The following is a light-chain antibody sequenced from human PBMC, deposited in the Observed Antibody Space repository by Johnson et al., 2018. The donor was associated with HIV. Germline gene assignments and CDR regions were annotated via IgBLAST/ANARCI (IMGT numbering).Light chain of an antibody. CDR3: GTWDSSLSAYV. CDR2: DNN. Sequence: QSVLTQPPSVSAAPGQKVTISCSGSSSNIGNNYVSWYQHLPGTAPKLLIYDNNKRPSGIPDRFSGSKSGTSATLGITGLQTGAEADYYCGTWDSSLSAYVFGTGTKCTFL. V-gene: IGLV1-51*01. CDR1: SSNIGNNY. J-gene: IGLJ1*01.